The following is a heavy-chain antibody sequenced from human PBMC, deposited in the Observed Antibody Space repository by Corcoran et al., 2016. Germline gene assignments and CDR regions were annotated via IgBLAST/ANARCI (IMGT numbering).Heavy chain of an antibody. Sequence: QVQLVESGGGVVQPGGSLRLACAASGFTLSRHGMHWVRPAPGKSLEWVAIIWYAGSKTDHAASVKGRFTISRDTSKNTLYLQTTNLIAEDTAVYYCARNMGIPGRFDYWGQRTLVTVSS. CDR2: IWYAGSKT. D-gene: IGHD1-26*01. CDR3: ARNMGIPGRFDY. V-gene: IGHV3-33*03. CDR1: GFTLSRHG. J-gene: IGHJ4*02.